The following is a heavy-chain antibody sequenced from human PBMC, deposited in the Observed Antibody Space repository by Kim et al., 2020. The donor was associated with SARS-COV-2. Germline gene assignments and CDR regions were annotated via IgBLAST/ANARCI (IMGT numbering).Heavy chain of an antibody. J-gene: IGHJ4*02. CDR1: GGSISSYY. V-gene: IGHV4-4*07. D-gene: IGHD3-22*01. CDR2: IYTSGST. Sequence: SESLSLTCTVSGGSISSYYWSWIRQPAGKGLEWIGRIYTSGSTNYNPSLKSRVTMSVDTSKNQFSLKLSSVTAADTAVYYCARGGRGYYDSSGYYGLYFDYWGQGTLVTSSS. CDR3: ARGGRGYYDSSGYYGLYFDY.